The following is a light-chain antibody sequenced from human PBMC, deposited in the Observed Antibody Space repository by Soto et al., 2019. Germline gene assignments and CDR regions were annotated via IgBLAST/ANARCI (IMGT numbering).Light chain of an antibody. CDR3: SSYTSSSTVV. Sequence: SALTQPASVSGSPGQSITISCTGTSSDVGGYNSVSWYQHHPGKAPKLMIYDVSNRPSGVSNRFSGSKSVNTASLTISGLQAEDEADYYCSSYTSSSTVVFGGGTKVTVL. J-gene: IGLJ2*01. CDR2: DVS. CDR1: SSDVGGYNS. V-gene: IGLV2-14*03.